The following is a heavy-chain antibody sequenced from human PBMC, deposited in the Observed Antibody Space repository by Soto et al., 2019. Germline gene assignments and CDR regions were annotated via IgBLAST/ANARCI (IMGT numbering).Heavy chain of an antibody. J-gene: IGHJ4*02. CDR1: GGTFSSYA. CDR2: IIPIFGAA. CDR3: ARGFWSGYTTDY. D-gene: IGHD3-3*01. Sequence: QVQLVQSGAEVKKPGCSVKVSCKASGGTFSSYAISWVGQAPGGGREWMGGIIPIFGAANYAKKFQGRVRITADESTRTAYIELSGLTAEEKAVYYCARGFWSGYTTDYWGQGTLVTVSS. V-gene: IGHV1-69*12.